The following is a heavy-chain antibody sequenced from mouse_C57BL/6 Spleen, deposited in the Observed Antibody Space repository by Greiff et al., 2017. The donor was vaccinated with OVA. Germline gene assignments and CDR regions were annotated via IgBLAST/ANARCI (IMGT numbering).Heavy chain of an antibody. CDR3: ARTYDGYCPFAY. CDR1: GYTFTRYW. Sequence: QVQLKQPGAELVKPGASVKLSCKASGYTFTRYWMHWVKQRHGQGLEWIGMIHPNSGSTNYNEKFKSKATLTVDKSSSTAYMQLSSLTSEDSAVYYWARTYDGYCPFAYWGQGTLVTVSA. D-gene: IGHD2-3*01. J-gene: IGHJ3*01. CDR2: IHPNSGST. V-gene: IGHV1-64*01.